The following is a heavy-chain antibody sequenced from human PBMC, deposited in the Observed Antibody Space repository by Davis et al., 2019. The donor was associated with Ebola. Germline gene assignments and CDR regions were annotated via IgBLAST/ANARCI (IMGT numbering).Heavy chain of an antibody. J-gene: IGHJ6*02. V-gene: IGHV4-30-4*08. CDR2: IYYTGST. D-gene: IGHD4-17*01. CDR1: GGSISSSSYY. Sequence: MPSETLSLTCTVSGGSISSSSYYWGWIRQPPGKGLEWIGYIYYTGSTYYNPSLKSRVTISVDTSKNQFSLKLSSVTAADTAVYYCARGRDYGDYGGLAYYYYGMDVWGQGTTVTVSS. CDR3: ARGRDYGDYGGLAYYYYGMDV.